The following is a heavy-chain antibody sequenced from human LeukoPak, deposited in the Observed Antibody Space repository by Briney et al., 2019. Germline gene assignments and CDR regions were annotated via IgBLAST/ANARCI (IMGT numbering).Heavy chain of an antibody. Sequence: GGSLRLSCAASGFTLSSCSMNWVRQAPGKGLEWVSSISSSSSYIYYADSVKGRFTISRDNARNSLYLQMNSLRDEDTAVYYCTRDGLHTAHFDYWGQGTLVTVSS. CDR3: TRDGLHTAHFDY. V-gene: IGHV3-21*01. D-gene: IGHD5-18*01. J-gene: IGHJ4*02. CDR2: ISSSSSYI. CDR1: GFTLSSCS.